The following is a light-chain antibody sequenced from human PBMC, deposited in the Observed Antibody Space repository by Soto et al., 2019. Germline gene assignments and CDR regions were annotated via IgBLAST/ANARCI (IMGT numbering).Light chain of an antibody. CDR1: SSDVGSYNL. V-gene: IGLV2-23*02. CDR2: EVS. CDR3: CSYAGSSTLAV. J-gene: IGLJ7*01. Sequence: QSALTQPASVSGSPGQSITISCTGTSSDVGSYNLVSWYQQHPTKAPKLMIYEVSERPSGVSNRFSGSNSDNTASLTISGLQAEDEADYYCCSYAGSSTLAVFGGGTQLTVL.